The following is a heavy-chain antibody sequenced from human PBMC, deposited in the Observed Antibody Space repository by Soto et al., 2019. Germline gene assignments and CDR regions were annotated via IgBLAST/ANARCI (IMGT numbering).Heavy chain of an antibody. D-gene: IGHD3-22*01. CDR2: IYYSGST. V-gene: IGHV4-61*01. CDR3: ARSIYDSSGYYLDY. Sequence: SETLSLTCTFSGGSVSSGSYYWSWIRQPPGKGLEWIGYIYYSGSTNYNPSLKSRVTISVDTSKNQFSLKLSSVTAADTAVYYCARSIYDSSGYYLDYWGQGTLVTVSS. CDR1: GGSVSSGSYY. J-gene: IGHJ4*02.